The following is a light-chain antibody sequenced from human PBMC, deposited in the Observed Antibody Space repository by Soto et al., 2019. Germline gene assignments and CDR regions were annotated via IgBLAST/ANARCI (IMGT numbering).Light chain of an antibody. Sequence: EIVLTQSPGSLSLSPGEGATLSCRASQRVSSNSLAWYQQKPGQAPRLLIYGASSRATGIPDRFSGSGSGTGFTLTISGLEPEDFAVYFCQQYGLSPWTFGQGTKVEMK. J-gene: IGKJ1*01. CDR1: QRVSSNS. V-gene: IGKV3-20*01. CDR2: GAS. CDR3: QQYGLSPWT.